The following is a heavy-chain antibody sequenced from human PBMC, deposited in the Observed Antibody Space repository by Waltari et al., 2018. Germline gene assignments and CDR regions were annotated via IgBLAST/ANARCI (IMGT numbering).Heavy chain of an antibody. CDR3: AKEGLYGDYPES. CDR2: RRSDGNKK. J-gene: IGHJ4*02. V-gene: IGHV3-30*02. D-gene: IGHD4-17*01. CDR1: GFIFSNYD. Sequence: QVQLVESGGGVVQPGGSLRLPCAASGFIFSNYDIHWVRQAPGKGLDWVAFRRSDGNKKYYTESVKGRFTISRENSKNTRYLQMNSLRVEDTAVYYCAKEGLYGDYPESWGQGTLVTVSS.